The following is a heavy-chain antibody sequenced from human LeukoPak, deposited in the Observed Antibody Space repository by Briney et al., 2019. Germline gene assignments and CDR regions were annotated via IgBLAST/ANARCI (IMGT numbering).Heavy chain of an antibody. V-gene: IGHV1-18*01. CDR3: ARDPGYYDFWSGYYAHYYYMDV. CDR2: ISAYNGNT. D-gene: IGHD3-3*01. J-gene: IGHJ6*03. CDR1: GYTFTSYG. Sequence: ASVKVSCKASGYTFTSYGISWVRQAPGQGLEWMGWISAYNGNTNYAQKLQGRVTMTTDTSTSTAYMELRSLRSDDTAAYYCARDPGYYDFWSGYYAHYYYMDVWGKGTTVTVSS.